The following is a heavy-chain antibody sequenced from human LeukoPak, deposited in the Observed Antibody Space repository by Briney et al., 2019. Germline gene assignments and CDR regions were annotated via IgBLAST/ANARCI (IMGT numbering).Heavy chain of an antibody. CDR3: AKDLRYSTY. D-gene: IGHD6-13*01. Sequence: GGSLRLSCAASGFTFNSYSMNWVRQAPGKGLEWVSAISGSGGSTYYADSVKGRFTISRDNSKNTLYLQMSSLRAEDTAVYYCAKDLRYSTYWGQGTLVTVSS. CDR1: GFTFNSYS. V-gene: IGHV3-23*01. CDR2: ISGSGGST. J-gene: IGHJ4*02.